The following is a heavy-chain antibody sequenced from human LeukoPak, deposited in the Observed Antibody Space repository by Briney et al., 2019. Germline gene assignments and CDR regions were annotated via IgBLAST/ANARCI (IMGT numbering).Heavy chain of an antibody. CDR3: ARESVVVISFDY. J-gene: IGHJ4*02. V-gene: IGHV1-46*01. CDR1: GYTFTSYY. D-gene: IGHD3-22*01. Sequence: ASVKVSCKASGYTFTSYYMHWVRQAPRQGLEWMGIINPSGGSTSYAQKFQGRVTMTRDTSTSTVYMELSSLRSEDTAVYYCARESVVVISFDYWGQGTLVTVSS. CDR2: INPSGGST.